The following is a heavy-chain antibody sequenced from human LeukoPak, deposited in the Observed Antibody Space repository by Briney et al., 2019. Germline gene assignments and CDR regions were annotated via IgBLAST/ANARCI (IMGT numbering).Heavy chain of an antibody. J-gene: IGHJ4*02. CDR1: GFTFSSYA. D-gene: IGHD3-22*01. V-gene: IGHV3-23*01. CDR2: ISGSGGST. Sequence: GGSLRLSCAASGFTFSSYAMSWVRQAPGKGLEWVSAISGSGGSTYHADSVKGRFTISIDNSKNTLYLQMNSLRAEDTAVYYCAKVPYYYDSSGPITGFFDYWGQGTLVTVSS. CDR3: AKVPYYYDSSGPITGFFDY.